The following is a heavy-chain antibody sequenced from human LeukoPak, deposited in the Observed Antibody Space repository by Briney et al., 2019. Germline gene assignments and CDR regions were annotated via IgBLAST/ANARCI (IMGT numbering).Heavy chain of an antibody. D-gene: IGHD1-20*01. CDR2: INHSGST. CDR1: GGSFSGYY. Sequence: SETLSLTCAVYGGSFSGYYWSWIRQPPGKGLEWIGEINHSGSTNYNPSLKSRVTISVDTSKNQFSLKLSSVTAADTAAYYCARERYNWNQDDAFDIWGQGTMVTVSS. V-gene: IGHV4-34*01. CDR3: ARERYNWNQDDAFDI. J-gene: IGHJ3*02.